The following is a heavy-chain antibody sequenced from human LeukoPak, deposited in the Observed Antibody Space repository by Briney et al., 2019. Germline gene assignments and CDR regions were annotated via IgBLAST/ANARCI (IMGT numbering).Heavy chain of an antibody. D-gene: IGHD2-21*02. CDR2: ISAGNGNT. Sequence: ASVKVSCKASGYTFTNFVIHWVRQAPGQSLEWMGWISAGNGNTKYSQEFQGRVTISRDTSATTAYMELSSLRSEDMAVYYCARGRAYCGGDCYANWFDPWGQGTLVTVSS. CDR1: GYTFTNFV. V-gene: IGHV1-3*03. J-gene: IGHJ5*02. CDR3: ARGRAYCGGDCYANWFDP.